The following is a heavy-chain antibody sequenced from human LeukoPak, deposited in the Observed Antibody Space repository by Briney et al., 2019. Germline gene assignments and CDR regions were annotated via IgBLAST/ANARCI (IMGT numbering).Heavy chain of an antibody. D-gene: IGHD2-21*02. Sequence: GGSLRLSCAASGFTFSSYAMSWVRQAPGKGLEWVSAISGSGGSTYYADSVKGRFTISRDNSKNTLYLQMNSLKAEDTAVYYCAKDSDCGGDCYSNADYWGQGTLVTVSS. CDR1: GFTFSSYA. J-gene: IGHJ4*02. CDR3: AKDSDCGGDCYSNADY. CDR2: ISGSGGST. V-gene: IGHV3-23*01.